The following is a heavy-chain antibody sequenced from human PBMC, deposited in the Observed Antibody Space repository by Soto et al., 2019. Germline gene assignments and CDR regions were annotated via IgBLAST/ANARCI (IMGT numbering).Heavy chain of an antibody. CDR3: AKGWNIGVGAATPYFDY. J-gene: IGHJ4*02. V-gene: IGHV3-23*01. CDR2: ISGSGGST. CDR1: GVTFSSYA. D-gene: IGHD2-21*02. Sequence: WGSLRLSWAASGVTFSSYALSWVRQAQGKGLEWVSAISGSGGSTYYADSVKGRFTISRDNSKNTLYLQMNSLRAEDTAVYYCAKGWNIGVGAATPYFDYWGKGTLDT.